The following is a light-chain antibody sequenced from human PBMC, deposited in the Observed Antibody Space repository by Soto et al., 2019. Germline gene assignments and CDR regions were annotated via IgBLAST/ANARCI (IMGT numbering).Light chain of an antibody. V-gene: IGKV1-12*01. CDR3: QQAHSFPLT. Sequence: DIQMTQSPSYVSASVGDRVTITCRASRGISSWLAWHQVKPGKAPKLLIYAASSLGVGVPSRFSGSGSGTDFTLTINSLQPEDCATYYCQQAHSFPLTFGGGTKVEIK. J-gene: IGKJ4*01. CDR2: AAS. CDR1: RGISSW.